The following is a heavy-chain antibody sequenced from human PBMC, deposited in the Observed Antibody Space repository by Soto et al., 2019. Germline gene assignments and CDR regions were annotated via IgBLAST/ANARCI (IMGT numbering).Heavy chain of an antibody. CDR2: ISGSGGST. CDR1: GFTFSSYA. J-gene: IGHJ4*02. Sequence: EVQLLESGGGLVQPGGSLRLSCAASGFTFSSYAMSWVRQAPGKGLEWVSAISGSGGSTYYADSVKGRFTISRDNSKNTLYLQMNSLRAEDMAVYYCAKGDPYGYCSGCSCYPSEYFWGQGTLVTVSS. D-gene: IGHD2-15*01. V-gene: IGHV3-23*01. CDR3: AKGDPYGYCSGCSCYPSEYF.